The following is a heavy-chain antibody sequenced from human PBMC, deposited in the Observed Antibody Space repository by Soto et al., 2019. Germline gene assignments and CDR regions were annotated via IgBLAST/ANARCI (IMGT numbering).Heavy chain of an antibody. V-gene: IGHV3-73*02. Sequence: EVQLVESGGGLVQPGGSLKLSCAASGFTFSGSAMHWVRQASGKGLEWVGRIRSKANSYATAYAASGKGRFTISRDDSKNTAYLQMNSLKTEDTAVYYCTTQEGGYSGYDTPNWGQGTLVTVSS. J-gene: IGHJ4*02. CDR2: IRSKANSYAT. CDR3: TTQEGGYSGYDTPN. CDR1: GFTFSGSA. D-gene: IGHD5-12*01.